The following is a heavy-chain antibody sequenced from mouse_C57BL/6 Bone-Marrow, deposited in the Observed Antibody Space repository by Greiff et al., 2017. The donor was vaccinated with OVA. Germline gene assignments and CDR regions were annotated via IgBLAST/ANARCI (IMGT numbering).Heavy chain of an antibody. CDR1: GYTFTDYY. V-gene: IGHV1-75*01. CDR2: IFPGSGST. CDR3: AREALTEGFAY. D-gene: IGHD1-1*01. Sequence: VQVVESGPELVKPGASVKISCKASGYTFTDYYINWVKQRPGQGLEWIGWIFPGSGSTYYNEKFKGKATLTVDKSSSTAYMLLSSLTSEDSAVYFCAREALTEGFAYWGQGTLVTVSA. J-gene: IGHJ3*01.